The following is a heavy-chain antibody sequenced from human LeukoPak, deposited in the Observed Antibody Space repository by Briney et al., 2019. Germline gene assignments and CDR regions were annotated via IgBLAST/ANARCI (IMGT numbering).Heavy chain of an antibody. CDR3: ARGPTYCSSSSCLQGE. D-gene: IGHD2-15*01. J-gene: IGHJ4*02. CDR2: IYTSGST. V-gene: IGHV4-61*02. Sequence: SETLSLTXTVSGGSTSSGSYYWSWIRQPAGKGLEWIGRIYTSGSTNYNPSLKSRVTISVDTSKNQFSLKLSSVTAADTAVYYCARGPTYCSSSSCLQGEWGQGTLVTVSS. CDR1: GGSTSSGSYY.